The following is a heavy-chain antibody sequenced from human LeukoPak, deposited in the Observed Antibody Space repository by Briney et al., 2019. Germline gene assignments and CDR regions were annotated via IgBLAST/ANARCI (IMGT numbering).Heavy chain of an antibody. CDR3: GSLIGYCSSTSCYGVGAFDI. D-gene: IGHD2-2*01. J-gene: IGHJ3*02. Sequence: SETLSLTCTVSGGSISSYYWSWIRQPPGKGLEWIGYIYYSGSTNYNPSLKSRVTISVDTSKNQFSLKLSSVTAADTAVYYCGSLIGYCSSTSCYGVGAFDICGQGTMVTVPS. V-gene: IGHV4-59*01. CDR2: IYYSGST. CDR1: GGSISSYY.